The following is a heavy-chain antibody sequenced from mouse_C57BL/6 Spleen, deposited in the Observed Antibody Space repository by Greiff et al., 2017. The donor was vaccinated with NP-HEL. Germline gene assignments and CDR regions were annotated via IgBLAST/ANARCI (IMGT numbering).Heavy chain of an antibody. CDR1: GYTFTDYY. CDR3: AMGYYGSSYNYYFDY. CDR2: IYPGSGNT. Sequence: QVQLQQSGAELVRPGASVKLSCKASGYTFTDYYINWVKQRPGQGLEWIARIYPGSGNTYYNEKFKGKATLTAEKSSSTAYMQLSSLTSEDSAVYFCAMGYYGSSYNYYFDYWGQGTTLTVSS. D-gene: IGHD1-1*01. J-gene: IGHJ2*01. V-gene: IGHV1-76*01.